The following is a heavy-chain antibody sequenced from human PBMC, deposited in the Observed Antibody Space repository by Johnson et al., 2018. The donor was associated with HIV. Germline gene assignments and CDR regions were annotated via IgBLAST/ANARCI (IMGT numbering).Heavy chain of an antibody. V-gene: IGHV3-30*02. CDR3: AKDGGSYGGAFDI. Sequence: QMQLVESGGGVVQPGGSLRLSCAASGFTFSSYGMHWVRQAPGKGLEWVAFILYDGSNKYYADSVKGRFTISRDNSKNTLYLQMNSLRAEDTAVYYCAKDGGSYGGAFDIWGQGTMVTVSS. J-gene: IGHJ3*02. CDR1: GFTFSSYG. D-gene: IGHD1-26*01. CDR2: ILYDGSNK.